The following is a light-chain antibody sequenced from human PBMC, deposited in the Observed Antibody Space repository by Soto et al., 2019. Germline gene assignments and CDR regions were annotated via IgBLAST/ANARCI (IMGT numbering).Light chain of an antibody. CDR1: QSVSGNY. CDR3: HQYGSSPLPGGSPLP. V-gene: IGKV3-20*01. J-gene: IGKJ4*01. CDR2: GAS. Sequence: ENVLTQSPGTLSLSPGERATLSCRASQSVSGNYLAWYQHKPGQAPRLLIYGASSRATGIADRFSGSGSGTDFTLTISRLEPEDFAVYCCHQYGSSPLPGGSPLPFGGGTKVEIK.